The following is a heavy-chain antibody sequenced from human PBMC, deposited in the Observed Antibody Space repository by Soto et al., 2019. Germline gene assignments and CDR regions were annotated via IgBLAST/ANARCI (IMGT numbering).Heavy chain of an antibody. D-gene: IGHD2-15*01. J-gene: IGHJ4*02. V-gene: IGHV3-53*01. CDR1: GFTVSSNY. Sequence: PGGSLRLSCAASGFTVSSNYMSWVRQAPGKGLEWVSIIYSGGSTYYADSVKGRFTISRDTSKNTLYLQMNSLRAEDTAVYYCERDSATGVVDFWGQGTLVTVSS. CDR2: IYSGGST. CDR3: ERDSATGVVDF.